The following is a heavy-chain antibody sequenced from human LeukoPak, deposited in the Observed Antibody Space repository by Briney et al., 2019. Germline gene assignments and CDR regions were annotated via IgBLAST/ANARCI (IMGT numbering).Heavy chain of an antibody. CDR3: AKERAMVRGVTEDY. V-gene: IGHV3-30*02. CDR1: GFTFSSYW. D-gene: IGHD3-10*01. J-gene: IGHJ4*02. CDR2: IRYDGSNK. Sequence: GRSLRLSCAASGFTFSSYWMHWVRQAPGKGLEWVAFIRYDGSNKYYADSVKGRFTISRDNSKNTLYLQMNSLRAEDTAVYYCAKERAMVRGVTEDYWGQGTLVTVSS.